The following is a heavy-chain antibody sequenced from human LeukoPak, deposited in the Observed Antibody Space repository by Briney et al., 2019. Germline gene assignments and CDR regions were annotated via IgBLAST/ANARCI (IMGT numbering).Heavy chain of an antibody. CDR2: IYSGGST. Sequence: GGSLRLSCAASGFTVNSNYMSWVRQAPGKGLEWVSVIYSGGSTYYADSVKGRFTISRDNSKNTLYLQMNSLSAENTAVYYCAREDSSGCLGFHDAFDIWGQGTMVTVSS. J-gene: IGHJ3*02. D-gene: IGHD3-22*01. V-gene: IGHV3-53*01. CDR1: GFTVNSNY. CDR3: AREDSSGCLGFHDAFDI.